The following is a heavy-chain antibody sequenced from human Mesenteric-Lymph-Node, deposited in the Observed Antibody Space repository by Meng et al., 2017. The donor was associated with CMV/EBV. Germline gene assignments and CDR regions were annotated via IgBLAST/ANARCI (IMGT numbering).Heavy chain of an antibody. Sequence: CKASGYTFTSYNMHWERQAPGQGLEWMGIIKPSDGSTTYAQKFQGRVTMTRDTSTTTVYMDLSSLRSEDTAVYYCARDLTTTWDWFDPWGQGTLVTVSS. V-gene: IGHV1-46*01. D-gene: IGHD4-17*01. CDR3: ARDLTTTWDWFDP. CDR1: GYTFTSYN. CDR2: IKPSDGST. J-gene: IGHJ5*02.